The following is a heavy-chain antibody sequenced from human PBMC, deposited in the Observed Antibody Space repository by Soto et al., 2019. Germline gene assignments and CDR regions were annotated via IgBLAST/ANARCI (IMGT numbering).Heavy chain of an antibody. CDR2: IYYSGST. CDR3: ASSRDMNYFDY. CDR1: GDSISSYY. Sequence: PSETLSLTCTVSGDSISSYYWSWIRQPPGKGLEWIGYIYYSGSTNYNPSLKSRVTISVDTSKNQFSLKLSSVTAADTAVYYCASSRDMNYFDYLGQGTLVTVS. J-gene: IGHJ4*02. V-gene: IGHV4-59*01.